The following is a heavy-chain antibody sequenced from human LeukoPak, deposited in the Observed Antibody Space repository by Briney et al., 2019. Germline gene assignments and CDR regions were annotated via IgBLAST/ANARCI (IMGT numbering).Heavy chain of an antibody. D-gene: IGHD3-10*01. CDR2: VSSNGGST. CDR1: GFNFSNYA. Sequence: GGSLRLSCSASGFNFSNYAINWVRQAPGKGLQYISTVSSNGGSTYYADSVKGRFTISRDNLKNTLYLQMSSLRAEDTAVYFWVLDWARDNLGVFTILIWGQGTMVTVSS. V-gene: IGHV3-64D*09. J-gene: IGHJ3*02. CDR3: VLDWARDNLGVFTILI.